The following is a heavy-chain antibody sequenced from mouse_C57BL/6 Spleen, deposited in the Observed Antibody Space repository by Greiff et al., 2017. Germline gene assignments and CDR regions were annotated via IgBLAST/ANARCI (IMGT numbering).Heavy chain of an antibody. Sequence: EVQLVESGEGLVKPGGSLKLSCAASGFTFSSYAMSWVRQTPEKRLEWVAYISSGGDYIYYAATVKGRFTISRDNARNTLYLQMSSLKSEDTAMYYCTRAPGTSYWYFDVWGTGTTVTVSS. D-gene: IGHD1-1*01. CDR2: ISSGGDYI. CDR1: GFTFSSYA. V-gene: IGHV5-9-1*02. J-gene: IGHJ1*03. CDR3: TRAPGTSYWYFDV.